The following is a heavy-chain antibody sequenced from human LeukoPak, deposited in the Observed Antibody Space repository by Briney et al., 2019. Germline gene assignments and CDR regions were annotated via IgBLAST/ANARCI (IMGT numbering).Heavy chain of an antibody. CDR2: IYYSGST. J-gene: IGHJ2*01. CDR3: ARPPRGSVYWYFDL. Sequence: SETLSLTCTVSGGSISSGDYYWSWIRQPPGKGLEWIGYIYYSGSTNYNPSLKSRVTISVDTSKNQFSLKLSSVTAADTAVYYCARPPRGSVYWYFDLWGRGTLVTVSS. CDR1: GGSISSGDYY. V-gene: IGHV4-30-4*01. D-gene: IGHD3-10*01.